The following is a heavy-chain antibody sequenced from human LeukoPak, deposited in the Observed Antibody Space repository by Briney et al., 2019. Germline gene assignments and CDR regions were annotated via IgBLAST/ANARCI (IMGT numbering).Heavy chain of an antibody. CDR2: IYYSGST. CDR1: GGSFSGYY. J-gene: IGHJ4*02. CDR3: ARDRRYYDSSAYIRGFDY. Sequence: SETLSLTCAVYGGSFSGYYWGWIRQPPGKGLEWIGSIYYSGSTYYNPSLKSRVTISVDTSKNQFSLKLSSVTAADTAVYYCARDRRYYDSSAYIRGFDYWGQGTLVTVSS. D-gene: IGHD3-22*01. V-gene: IGHV4-34*01.